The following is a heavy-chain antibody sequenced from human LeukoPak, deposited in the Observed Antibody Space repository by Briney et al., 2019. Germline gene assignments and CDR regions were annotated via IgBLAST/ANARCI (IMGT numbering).Heavy chain of an antibody. V-gene: IGHV5-51*01. D-gene: IGHD6-13*01. CDR1: GYSFTSYW. Sequence: GESLKISCKGSGYSFTSYWIGWVRQMPGKGLEWMGIIYPGDSDTRYSPSFQGQVTISADKSISTAYLQWSSLKASDTAMYYCARTRARNSSPPGEYYFDYWGQGTLVTVSS. CDR3: ARTRARNSSPPGEYYFDY. J-gene: IGHJ4*02. CDR2: IYPGDSDT.